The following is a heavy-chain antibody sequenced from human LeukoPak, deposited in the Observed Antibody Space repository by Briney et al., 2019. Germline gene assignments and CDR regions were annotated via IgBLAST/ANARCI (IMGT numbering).Heavy chain of an antibody. D-gene: IGHD6-13*01. CDR2: ISDDGRHK. CDR1: GFTFNNYG. V-gene: IGHV3-30*18. J-gene: IGHJ4*02. CDR3: AKDRETTASGTFDY. Sequence: GRSLRLSCAASGFTFNNYGIHYVRQAPGKGLEWGAVISDDGRHKNYADSVKGRFTISRGNSNNTLYLQMNSLRVEDTGVYYCAKDRETTASGTFDYWGQGTLVTVPS.